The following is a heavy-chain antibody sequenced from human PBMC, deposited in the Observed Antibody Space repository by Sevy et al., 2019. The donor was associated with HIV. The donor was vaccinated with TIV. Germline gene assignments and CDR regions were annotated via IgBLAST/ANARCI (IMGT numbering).Heavy chain of an antibody. CDR1: GFTFSSFA. CDR3: AKDTDGGSYLNDAFDI. CDR2: LNGSGGST. Sequence: GGSLRLSCAASGFTFSSFAMSWVRQTPGKGLEWVSGLNGSGGSTYYPHSVKGRFTISRDNSKNTLYLQMNSLRAEDTAVYYCAKDTDGGSYLNDAFDIWGQGTMVTVSS. V-gene: IGHV3-23*01. J-gene: IGHJ3*02. D-gene: IGHD1-26*01.